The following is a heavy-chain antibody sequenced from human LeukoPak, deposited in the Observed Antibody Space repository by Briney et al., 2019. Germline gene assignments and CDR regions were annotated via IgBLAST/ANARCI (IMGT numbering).Heavy chain of an antibody. CDR3: ARGKYTSFDN. D-gene: IGHD6-6*01. V-gene: IGHV6-1*01. CDR2: TYYRSKWSF. Sequence: SQTLSLTCAISGDSIFTNNVAWNWIRQSPSRGLEWLGRTYYRSKWSFDYAVTVKSRITINADTSKNQFSLQLSSVTPEDTAVYYCARGKYTSFDNWGQGTLVTVSS. CDR1: GDSIFTNNVA. J-gene: IGHJ4*02.